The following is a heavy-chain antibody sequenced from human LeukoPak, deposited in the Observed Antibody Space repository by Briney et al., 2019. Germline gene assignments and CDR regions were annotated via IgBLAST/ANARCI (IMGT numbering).Heavy chain of an antibody. Sequence: GGSLRLSCADSGFTFSSYAMSWVRQAPGKGLEWVAVIWYDGSNKYYADSVKGRFTISRDNSKNTLYLQMNSLRAEDTAVYYCARDGIVVATPFDYWGQGTLVTVSS. V-gene: IGHV3-33*08. CDR3: ARDGIVVATPFDY. CDR1: GFTFSSYA. J-gene: IGHJ4*02. CDR2: IWYDGSNK. D-gene: IGHD3-22*01.